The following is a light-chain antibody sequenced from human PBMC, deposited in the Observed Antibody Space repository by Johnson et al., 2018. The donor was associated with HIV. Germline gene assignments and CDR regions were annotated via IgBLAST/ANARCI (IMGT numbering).Light chain of an antibody. V-gene: IGLV1-51*02. CDR2: EKN. CDR3: GAWDSSLSASYV. Sequence: QSVLTQPPSVSAAPGQKVTISCSGSTSNIGNNYVSWYQQLPGTAPKLLIYEKNKRPSGIPDRFSGSKSATSATLAITGLQTGDEADYYCGAWDSSLSASYVFGTGTKVTVL. CDR1: TSNIGNNY. J-gene: IGLJ1*01.